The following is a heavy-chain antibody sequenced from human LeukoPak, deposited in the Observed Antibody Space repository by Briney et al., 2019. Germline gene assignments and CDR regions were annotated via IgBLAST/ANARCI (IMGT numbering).Heavy chain of an antibody. V-gene: IGHV3-23*01. CDR2: ISGSGGST. Sequence: GGSLRLSCAASGFTFSSYAMSWVRQAPGKGLERVSAISGSGGSTYYADSVKGRFTISRDNSKNTLYLQMNSLRAEDTAVYYCASQEAMVRGVILYYFDYWGQGTLVTVPS. D-gene: IGHD3-10*01. J-gene: IGHJ4*02. CDR1: GFTFSSYA. CDR3: ASQEAMVRGVILYYFDY.